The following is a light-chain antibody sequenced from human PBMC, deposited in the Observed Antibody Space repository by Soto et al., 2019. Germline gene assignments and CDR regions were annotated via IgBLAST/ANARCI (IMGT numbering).Light chain of an antibody. CDR2: DAS. CDR3: QQRNSWPLT. V-gene: IGKV3-11*01. CDR1: QSVSSY. J-gene: IGKJ3*01. Sequence: EIVLTQSPATLSLSPGERATLSCRASQSVSSYLAWYQQKPGQAPRLLIYDASNSATGIPARFSGSGSGTDFTLAISSLEPEDFAVYYCQQRNSWPLTFGPGTKVDIK.